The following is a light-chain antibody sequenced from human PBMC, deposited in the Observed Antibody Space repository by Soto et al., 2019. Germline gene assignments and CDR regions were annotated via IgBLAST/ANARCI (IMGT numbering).Light chain of an antibody. CDR1: QGISSA. Sequence: AIQLTQSPTSLSASVGDRVTITCRASQGISSALAWYQHQPGKAPRLLIYAASSLESGVPSRFSGSGSGTDFNLTISSLQPEDFATYYCQQFNSYPFTFGPGTKLDVK. J-gene: IGKJ3*01. V-gene: IGKV1-13*02. CDR2: AAS. CDR3: QQFNSYPFT.